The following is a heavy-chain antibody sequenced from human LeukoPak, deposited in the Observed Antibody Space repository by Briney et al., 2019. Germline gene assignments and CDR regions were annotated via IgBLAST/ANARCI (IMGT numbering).Heavy chain of an antibody. Sequence: GGSLRLSCAASGFSFSSYGMHWLRQAPGKGLEWVAFIRNDGSNTYYADSVKGRFTISRDNSKNSLYLQLTSLRAEDTALYYCARDRGRNSFDYWGQGTLVSVSS. CDR2: IRNDGSNT. J-gene: IGHJ4*02. V-gene: IGHV3-30*02. CDR1: GFSFSSYG. CDR3: ARDRGRNSFDY. D-gene: IGHD1-14*01.